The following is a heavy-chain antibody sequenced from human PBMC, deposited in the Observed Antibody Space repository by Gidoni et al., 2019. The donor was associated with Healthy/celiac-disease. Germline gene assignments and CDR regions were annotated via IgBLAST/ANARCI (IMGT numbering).Heavy chain of an antibody. CDR1: GGSFSGYY. CDR3: ARGSGRGYQLPRYFDL. D-gene: IGHD2-2*01. J-gene: IGHJ2*01. V-gene: IGHV4-34*01. CDR2: INHSGST. Sequence: QVQLQQWGAGLLKPSETLSLTCAVYGGSFSGYYWSWIRQPPGKGLEWIGEINHSGSTNYNPSLKSRVTISVDTSKNQFSLKLSSVTAADTAVYYCARGSGRGYQLPRYFDLWGRGTLVTVSS.